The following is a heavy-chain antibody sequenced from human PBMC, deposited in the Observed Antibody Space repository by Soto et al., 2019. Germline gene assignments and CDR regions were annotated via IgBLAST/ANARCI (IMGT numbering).Heavy chain of an antibody. V-gene: IGHV4-39*01. CDR2: IYYSGST. CDR3: ARHSSIAAPRGAFDI. CDR1: GGSISSSSYY. J-gene: IGHJ3*02. D-gene: IGHD6-6*01. Sequence: SETLSLTCTVSGGSISSSSYYWGWIRQPPGKGLEWIGSIYYSGSTYYNPSLKSRVTISVDTSKNPFSLKLSCVTAANTAVYYCARHSSIAAPRGAFDIWGQGTMVTVSS.